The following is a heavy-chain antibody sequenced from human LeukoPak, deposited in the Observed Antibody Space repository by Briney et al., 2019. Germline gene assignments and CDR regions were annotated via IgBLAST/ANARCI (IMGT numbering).Heavy chain of an antibody. Sequence: SETLSLTCTVSGGSISSSSYYWGWIRQPPGKGLEWIGSIYYSGGTYYNPSLKSRVTISVDTSKNQFSLKLSSVTAADTAVYYCARALSSGWYYYYMDVWGKGTTVTVSS. J-gene: IGHJ6*03. V-gene: IGHV4-39*07. CDR2: IYYSGGT. D-gene: IGHD6-19*01. CDR1: GGSISSSSYY. CDR3: ARALSSGWYYYYMDV.